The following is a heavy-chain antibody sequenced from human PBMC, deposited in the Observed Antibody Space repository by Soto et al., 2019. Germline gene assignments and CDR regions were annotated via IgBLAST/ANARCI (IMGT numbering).Heavy chain of an antibody. CDR1: GFTFSTHA. D-gene: IGHD6-13*01. CDR3: ARDQTGITTAGGGRIDH. J-gene: IGHJ4*02. CDR2: VSFDGTNK. Sequence: QVQLVESGGGVVQPGRSLRLSCAASGFTFSTHAMHWVRQAPGKGLECVAIVSFDGTNKYHADPVKGRFTISRDNSKYTLYLQMSGLTPEDTAVYYCARDQTGITTAGGGRIDHWGQGTLVTVSS. V-gene: IGHV3-30-3*01.